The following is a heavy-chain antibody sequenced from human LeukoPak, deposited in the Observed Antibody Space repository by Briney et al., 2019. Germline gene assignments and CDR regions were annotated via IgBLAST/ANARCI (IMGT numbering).Heavy chain of an antibody. CDR1: GGSISSSSYY. Sequence: PSETLSLTCTVSGGSISSSSYYWGWIRQPPGKGLEWIGEIHHSGSTNYNPSLKSRVTISVDTSKNQFSLKLNSVTAADTAVYYCARDYGGNSNYYYYGMDVWGQGTTVTVSS. CDR3: ARDYGGNSNYYYYGMDV. V-gene: IGHV4-39*07. D-gene: IGHD4-23*01. CDR2: IHHSGST. J-gene: IGHJ6*02.